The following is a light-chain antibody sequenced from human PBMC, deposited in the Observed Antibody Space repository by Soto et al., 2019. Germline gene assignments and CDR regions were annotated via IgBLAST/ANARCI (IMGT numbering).Light chain of an antibody. Sequence: QSSPTPPASLSWSPGQSITHSCTGNNSENGGYNYVSWYQQHPGKAPKLMIYDVSNRPSGVSNRFSGSKSGNTASLTFSWLQAEDEADYYCSSYTSSSTNVFGTGTKVTVL. J-gene: IGLJ1*01. CDR2: DVS. V-gene: IGLV2-14*01. CDR1: NSENGGYNY. CDR3: SSYTSSSTNV.